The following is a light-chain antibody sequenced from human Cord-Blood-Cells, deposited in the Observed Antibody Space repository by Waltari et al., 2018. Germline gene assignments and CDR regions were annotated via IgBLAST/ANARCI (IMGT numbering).Light chain of an antibody. V-gene: IGKV3-15*01. CDR2: GAS. Sequence: EIVITQSPATLSVSTGERATLSCRASQSVSSNLSWYQQNPGQAPKLLIYGASTRANSSPARFSGSGSGTEFTLTISSLLSEDFAVYYCQQYNNWPLTFGGGTKVEIK. J-gene: IGKJ4*01. CDR3: QQYNNWPLT. CDR1: QSVSSN.